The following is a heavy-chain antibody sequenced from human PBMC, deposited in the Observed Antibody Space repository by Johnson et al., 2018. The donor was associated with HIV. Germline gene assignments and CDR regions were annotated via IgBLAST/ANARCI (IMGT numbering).Heavy chain of an antibody. CDR1: GFKFDDYG. CDR2: INWNGGST. Sequence: VQLVESGGGVVRPWGSLRLSCVVSGFKFDDYGMNWVRQAPVKGLEWVSGINWNGGSTTYADSVKGRFTISRDNVKNSLYMQMNSLRVEDTAVYFCARDYRGALDIWGQGTMVTVSS. D-gene: IGHD4-11*01. CDR3: ARDYRGALDI. V-gene: IGHV3-20*04. J-gene: IGHJ3*02.